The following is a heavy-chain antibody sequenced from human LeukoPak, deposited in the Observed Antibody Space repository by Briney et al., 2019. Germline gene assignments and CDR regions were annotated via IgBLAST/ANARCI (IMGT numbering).Heavy chain of an antibody. CDR3: AAGPWELDF. CDR1: GGSISSYY. D-gene: IGHD1-26*01. CDR2: IYTSGST. J-gene: IGHJ4*02. V-gene: IGHV4-4*07. Sequence: PSETLSLTCTVSGGSISSYYWSWIRQPAGKGLEWIGRIYTSGSTNYNPSLKSRATISVDTSNNQFSLRLTSVTAADTAMYYCAAGPWELDFWGQGTLVTVSS.